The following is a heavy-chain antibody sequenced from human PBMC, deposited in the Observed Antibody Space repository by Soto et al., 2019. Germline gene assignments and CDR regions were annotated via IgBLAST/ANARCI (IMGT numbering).Heavy chain of an antibody. CDR1: GGSISSGGYY. D-gene: IGHD3-22*01. V-gene: IGHV4-31*03. CDR2: IYYSGST. J-gene: IGHJ4*02. CDR3: AGGVRGYDSSGYSFDY. Sequence: SETLSLTCTVSGGSISSGGYYWSWIRQHPGKGLEWIGYIYYSGSTYYNPSLKSRVTISVDTSKNQFSLKLSPVTAADTAVYYCAGGVRGYDSSGYSFDYWGQGTLVTVSS.